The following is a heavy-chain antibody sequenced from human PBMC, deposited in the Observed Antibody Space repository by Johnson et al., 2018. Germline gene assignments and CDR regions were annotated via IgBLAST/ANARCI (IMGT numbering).Heavy chain of an antibody. D-gene: IGHD3-10*01. CDR3: AANRGYDYGSFDY. J-gene: IGHJ4*02. CDR1: GGIFNQFA. CDR2: ISPFFGTT. V-gene: IGHV1-69*01. Sequence: QVQLVESGAEVKKPGSSVKVSCKASGGIFNQFAFSWVRQAPGQGLECMGGISPFFGTTKYAQNFQGRVTMTADESSSTSYMELSNLRSEDTAIYYCAANRGYDYGSFDYWGQGTLVTVSS.